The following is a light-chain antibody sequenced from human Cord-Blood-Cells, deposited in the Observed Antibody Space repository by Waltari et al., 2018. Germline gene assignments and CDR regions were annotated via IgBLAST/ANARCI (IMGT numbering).Light chain of an antibody. CDR2: DVS. Sequence: QSALTHPRSVSGSPGPSVTISCTVTSSAARGSNYVSWYQQHPGKAPKLMIYDVSKRPSGVPDRFSGSKSGTSASLAICGLQAEDEADYYCAACAGSYTGVFGGGTKLTVL. V-gene: IGLV2-11*01. CDR1: SSAARGSNY. CDR3: AACAGSYTGV. J-gene: IGLJ3*02.